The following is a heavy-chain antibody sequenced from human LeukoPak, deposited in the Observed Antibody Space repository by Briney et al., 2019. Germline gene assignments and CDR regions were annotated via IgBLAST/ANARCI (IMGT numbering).Heavy chain of an antibody. CDR2: IYHSGST. CDR1: GYSISSGYY. D-gene: IGHD3-10*01. J-gene: IGHJ4*02. V-gene: IGHV4-38-2*01. CDR3: ARHRAAGWFGELLPIDY. Sequence: SETLSLTCAVSGYSISSGYYWGWIRQPPGKGLEWIGSIYHSGSTYYNPSLKSRVTISVDTSKNQFPLKLSSVTAADTAVYYCARHRAAGWFGELLPIDYWGQGTLVTVSS.